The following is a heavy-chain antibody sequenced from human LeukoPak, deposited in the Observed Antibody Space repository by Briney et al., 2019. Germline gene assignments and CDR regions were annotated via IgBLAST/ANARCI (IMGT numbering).Heavy chain of an antibody. J-gene: IGHJ4*02. Sequence: SVKVSCKASGGTFSSYAISWVRQAPGQGLEWMGGIIPIFGTANYAQKFQGRVTITADESTSTAYMELSSLRSEDTAVYYCASGYDYVWGSLFDYWGQGTLVTVSS. V-gene: IGHV1-69*01. CDR3: ASGYDYVWGSLFDY. D-gene: IGHD3-16*01. CDR1: GGTFSSYA. CDR2: IIPIFGTA.